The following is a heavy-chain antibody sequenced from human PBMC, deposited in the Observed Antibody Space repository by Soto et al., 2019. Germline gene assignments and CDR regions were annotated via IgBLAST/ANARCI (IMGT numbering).Heavy chain of an antibody. V-gene: IGHV3-15*01. J-gene: IGHJ4*02. CDR1: GFTFSNAW. CDR2: IKSKTDGGTT. CDR3: TTDLGELLLPDDY. Sequence: PGGSLRLSCAASGFTFSNAWMSWVRQAPGKGLEWVGRIKSKTDGGTTDYAAPVKGRFTISRDDSKNTLYLQMNSLKTEDTAVYYGTTDLGELLLPDDYWGQGTLVTVSS. D-gene: IGHD1-26*01.